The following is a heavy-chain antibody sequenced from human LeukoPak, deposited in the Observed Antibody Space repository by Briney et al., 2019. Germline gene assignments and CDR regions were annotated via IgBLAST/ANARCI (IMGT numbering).Heavy chain of an antibody. CDR1: GGTFSSYA. CDR3: ASLKNYYDSSGYLVTDAFDI. Sequence: ASVKVSCKASGGTFSSYAISWVRQAPGQGLEWMGWISGYNGDTNYAQKLQGRVTMTTDTSTSTAYMGLRSLKSDDTAVYYCASLKNYYDSSGYLVTDAFDIWGQGTMVTVSS. V-gene: IGHV1-18*01. J-gene: IGHJ3*02. CDR2: ISGYNGDT. D-gene: IGHD3-22*01.